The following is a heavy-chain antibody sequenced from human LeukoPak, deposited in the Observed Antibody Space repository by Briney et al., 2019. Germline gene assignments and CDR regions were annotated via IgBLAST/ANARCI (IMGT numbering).Heavy chain of an antibody. J-gene: IGHJ4*02. Sequence: PGGSLRLSCAATGFTLSSYEMIWVRQAPGKGLEWVSYISSSGSTIYYADSVKGRFTISRDNAKNSLYLQMNSLRAEDTAVYYCARSVYGGNALFDYWGQGTLVTVSS. CDR2: ISSSGSTI. D-gene: IGHD4-23*01. CDR1: GFTLSSYE. CDR3: ARSVYGGNALFDY. V-gene: IGHV3-48*03.